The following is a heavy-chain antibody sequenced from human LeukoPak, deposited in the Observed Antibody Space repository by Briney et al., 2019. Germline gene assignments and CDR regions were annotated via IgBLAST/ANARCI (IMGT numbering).Heavy chain of an antibody. D-gene: IGHD3-3*01. J-gene: IGHJ3*01. V-gene: IGHV3-30*02. CDR2: IRYDGSNK. CDR3: AKTDYDFAGV. CDR1: GFTFSSYG. Sequence: PGGSLRLXCAASGFTFSSYGMQWVRQAPGKGLEWVAFIRYDGSNKYYADSVKGRFTISRDNSKNTLYLQMNSLRAEDTAVYYCAKTDYDFAGVWGQGTMVTVSS.